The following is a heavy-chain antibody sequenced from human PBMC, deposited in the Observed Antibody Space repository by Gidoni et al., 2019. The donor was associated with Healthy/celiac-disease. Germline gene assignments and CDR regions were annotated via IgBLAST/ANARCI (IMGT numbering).Heavy chain of an antibody. J-gene: IGHJ5*02. Sequence: QVQLVQSGAEVKKPGSSVKVSCKASGGTFSSYAISWVRQAPGQGLEWMGRIIPILGIANYAQKFQGRVTITADKSTSTAYMELSSLRSEDTAVYYCAREPSNGAMIVVASSSSFDPWGQGTLVTVS. V-gene: IGHV1-69*04. D-gene: IGHD3-22*01. CDR3: AREPSNGAMIVVASSSSFDP. CDR2: IIPILGIA. CDR1: GGTFSSYA.